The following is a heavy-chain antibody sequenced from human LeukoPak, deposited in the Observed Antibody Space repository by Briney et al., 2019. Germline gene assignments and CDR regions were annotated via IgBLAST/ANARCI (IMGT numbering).Heavy chain of an antibody. CDR1: GYSISSGYY. D-gene: IGHD5-18*01. Sequence: SETLSLTCAVSGYSISSGYYWGWIRQPPGKGLEWIGSIYHSGSTYYNPSLKSRVTISVDTSKKQFSLKLSSVTAADTAVYYCAREVGAGGTAMVPYWGQGTLVTVSS. V-gene: IGHV4-38-2*02. CDR3: AREVGAGGTAMVPY. CDR2: IYHSGST. J-gene: IGHJ4*02.